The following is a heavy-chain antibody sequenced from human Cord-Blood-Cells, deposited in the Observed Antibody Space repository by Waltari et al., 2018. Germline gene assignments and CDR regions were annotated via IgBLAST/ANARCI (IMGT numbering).Heavy chain of an antibody. CDR3: ARVLVVYAFDAFDI. V-gene: IGHV3-21*01. CDR2: SSSSSSYI. Sequence: EVQLVESGGGLVKPGGSLRLSCAASGFTFSSYSMNWVRQAPGKGVGWFSYSSSSSSYIYYADSVKGRFTISRDNAKNSLYLQMNSLRAEDTAVYYCARVLVVYAFDAFDIWGQGTMVTVSS. D-gene: IGHD2-8*02. CDR1: GFTFSSYS. J-gene: IGHJ3*02.